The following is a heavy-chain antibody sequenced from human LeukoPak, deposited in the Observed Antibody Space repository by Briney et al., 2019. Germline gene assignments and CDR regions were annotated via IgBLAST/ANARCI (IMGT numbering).Heavy chain of an antibody. CDR1: GYSFSSYW. CDR3: ARSSYYYDSSGYSFDY. J-gene: IGHJ4*02. V-gene: IGHV5-51*01. Sequence: GESLKISCKGSGYSFSSYWIGWVRQRPGKGLEWMGIIYPGDSDTRYSPSFQGQVTISADKSISTAYLQWSSLKASDTAMYYCARSSYYYDSSGYSFDYWGQGTLVTVSS. CDR2: IYPGDSDT. D-gene: IGHD3-22*01.